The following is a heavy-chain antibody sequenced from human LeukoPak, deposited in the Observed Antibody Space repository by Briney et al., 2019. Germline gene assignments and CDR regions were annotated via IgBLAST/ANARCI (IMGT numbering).Heavy chain of an antibody. CDR1: GYTFTSYA. J-gene: IGHJ4*02. V-gene: IGHV7-4-1*02. CDR2: INTNTGNP. Sequence: ASVKVSCKASGYTFTSYAMNWVRQAPGQGLEWMGWINTNTGNPTYAQGFTGRFVFSLDTSVSTAYLQISSLKAEDTAVYYCARDDYYDSSGYYYPFDYWGQGTLVTVSS. CDR3: ARDDYYDSSGYYYPFDY. D-gene: IGHD3-22*01.